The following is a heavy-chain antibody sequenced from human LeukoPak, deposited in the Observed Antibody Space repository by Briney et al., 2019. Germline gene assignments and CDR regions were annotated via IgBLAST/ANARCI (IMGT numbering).Heavy chain of an antibody. Sequence: GEPLKISCKGSGFSFTSYWIGWVRPMPGKGLGWMGIIYPGDSDTRYSPSFQGQVTISADKSISTAYVQWSSLKASDTAMYYCARPYSGSYWGFDYWGQGTLVTVSS. CDR3: ARPYSGSYWGFDY. V-gene: IGHV5-51*01. J-gene: IGHJ4*02. CDR1: GFSFTSYW. CDR2: IYPGDSDT. D-gene: IGHD1-26*01.